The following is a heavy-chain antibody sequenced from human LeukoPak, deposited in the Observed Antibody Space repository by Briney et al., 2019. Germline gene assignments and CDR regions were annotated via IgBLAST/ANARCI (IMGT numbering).Heavy chain of an antibody. Sequence: PSETLSLTCTVSGGSISSSSYYWSWIRQPAGKGLEWIGRIYTSGSTNYNPSLKSRVTMSVDTSKNQFSLKLSSVTAADTAVYYCARSSIAARGPVGAFDIWGQGTMVTVSS. CDR3: ARSSIAARGPVGAFDI. V-gene: IGHV4-61*02. CDR2: IYTSGST. J-gene: IGHJ3*02. D-gene: IGHD6-6*01. CDR1: GGSISSSSYY.